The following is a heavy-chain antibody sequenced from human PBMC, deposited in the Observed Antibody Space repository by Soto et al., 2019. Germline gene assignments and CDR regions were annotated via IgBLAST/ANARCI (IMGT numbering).Heavy chain of an antibody. CDR3: ARTYGDAFDI. D-gene: IGHD4-17*01. CDR1: GGSISSYY. Sequence: PSETLSLTCTVSGGSISSYYWSWIRQPPGKGLEWIGYIYYSGSTNYNPSLKSRVTISVDTSKNQFSLKLSSVTAADTAVYYCARTYGDAFDIWCQGTMVTVSS. V-gene: IGHV4-59*01. J-gene: IGHJ3*02. CDR2: IYYSGST.